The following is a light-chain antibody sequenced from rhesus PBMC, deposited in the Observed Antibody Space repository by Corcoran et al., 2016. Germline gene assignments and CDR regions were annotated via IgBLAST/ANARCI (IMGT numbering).Light chain of an antibody. J-gene: IGKJ4*01. Sequence: DIQMTQSPSSLSASVGDTVTITCRASQGISIWLAWYQQKPGKAPKLLSYKASSLQSGVPSRFSGSGSWTDFTLTISSLQSEDFATYYCQQYSSRPLTFGGGTKVELK. CDR3: QQYSSRPLT. CDR1: QGISIW. CDR2: KAS. V-gene: IGKV1-22*01.